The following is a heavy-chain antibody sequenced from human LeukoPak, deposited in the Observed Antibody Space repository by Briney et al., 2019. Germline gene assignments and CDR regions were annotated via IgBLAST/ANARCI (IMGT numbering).Heavy chain of an antibody. CDR2: INHSGST. CDR3: ARKLQLGVGISRWFDP. V-gene: IGHV4-34*01. CDR1: GGSFSGYY. D-gene: IGHD1-1*01. J-gene: IGHJ5*02. Sequence: SETLSLTCAVYGGSFSGYYWSWIRQPPGKGLEWIGEINHSGSTNYNPSLKSRVTISVDTSKNQFSLKLSSVTAADTAVYYCARKLQLGVGISRWFDPWGQGTLVTVSS.